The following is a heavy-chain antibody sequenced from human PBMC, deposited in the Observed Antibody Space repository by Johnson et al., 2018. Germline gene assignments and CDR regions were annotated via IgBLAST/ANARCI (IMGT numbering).Heavy chain of an antibody. CDR2: INSDGSTT. CDR1: GFTFSSYW. D-gene: IGHD3-3*01. J-gene: IGHJ3*02. V-gene: IGHV3-74*01. Sequence: VQLQESGGGLVQPGGSLRLSCAASGFTFSSYWMHWVRQAPGKGLVWVSRINSDGSTTSYADSVKGRFTISRDNAKNMLYLQMNSLRAEDTAVYYCASNYCDFWSGYYPDVFDIWGQGTMVTVSS. CDR3: ASNYCDFWSGYYPDVFDI.